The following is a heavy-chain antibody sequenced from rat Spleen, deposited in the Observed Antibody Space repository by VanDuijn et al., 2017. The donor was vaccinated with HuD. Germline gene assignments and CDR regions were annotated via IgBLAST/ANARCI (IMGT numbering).Heavy chain of an antibody. CDR3: TRSNWDLPYWYFDF. Sequence: VQLVESGGGLVQPGRSLKLSCVASGFTFNNYWMTWIRQAPGKGLEWIAAISSGGNTYYNSALKSRLSISRDTSKSQVFLKMSSLQTDDTAIYFCTRSNWDLPYWYFDFWGPGTMVTVSS. J-gene: IGHJ1*01. CDR1: GFTFNNYW. CDR2: ISSGGNT. D-gene: IGHD5-1*01. V-gene: IGHV2S12*01.